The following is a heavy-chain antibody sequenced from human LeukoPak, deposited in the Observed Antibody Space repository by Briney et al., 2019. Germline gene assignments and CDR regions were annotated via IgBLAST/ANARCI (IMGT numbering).Heavy chain of an antibody. CDR2: INPNSGGT. J-gene: IGHJ4*02. CDR1: GYTFTDSF. Sequence: ASVKVSCKASGYTFTDSFIHWVRQAPGQGLEWMGLINPNSGGTKYAQKFQGRVTMTRDTSISTAYMELSRLGSDDTAVYYCARLRPDEHWGQGTLVPVSS. CDR3: ARLRPDEH. V-gene: IGHV1-2*02.